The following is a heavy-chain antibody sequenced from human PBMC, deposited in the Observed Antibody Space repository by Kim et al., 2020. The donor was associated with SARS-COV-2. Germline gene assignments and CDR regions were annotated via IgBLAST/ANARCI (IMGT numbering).Heavy chain of an antibody. V-gene: IGHV3-30*03. CDR1: GFTFRSYG. J-gene: IGHJ6*02. Sequence: GGSLRLSCVASGFTFRSYGMHWVRQVPGKGLEWVAFISYDGSNKYYADSVKGRFTISRDNSKNTLYLQMNSLRAEDTAVYYCARGDYSYYYGMDVWGQGTTVTVSS. CDR2: ISYDGSNK. CDR3: ARGDYSYYYGMDV.